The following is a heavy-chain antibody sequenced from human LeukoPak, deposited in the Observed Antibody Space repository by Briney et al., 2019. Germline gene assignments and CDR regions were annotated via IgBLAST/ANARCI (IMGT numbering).Heavy chain of an antibody. CDR3: AKGIYSSGWSYFDY. CDR2: LSVSGITT. J-gene: IGHJ4*01. V-gene: IGHV3-23*01. D-gene: IGHD6-19*01. CDR1: GFTFSNSA. Sequence: GGSLRLSCVASGFTFSNSAMSWVRQAPGRGLEWVSTLSVSGITTYYADSVKGRFTISRDNSKNTLYLQMNSLRAEDTAVYYCAKGIYSSGWSYFDYWGHGTLVTVSS.